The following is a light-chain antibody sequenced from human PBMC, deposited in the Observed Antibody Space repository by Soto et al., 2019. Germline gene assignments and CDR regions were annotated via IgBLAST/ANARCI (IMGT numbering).Light chain of an antibody. CDR1: SSNIGAGYD. Sequence: QSFLTQPPSVSGAAGQRVTISCTGSSSNIGAGYDVHWYQQLPGTAPKLLIYGNSNRPSGVSNRFSGSKSGNTASPTISGLQAEDEAEYYCSSYTNINTRACVFGTGTKVTVL. J-gene: IGLJ1*01. CDR2: GNS. CDR3: SSYTNINTRACV. V-gene: IGLV1-40*01.